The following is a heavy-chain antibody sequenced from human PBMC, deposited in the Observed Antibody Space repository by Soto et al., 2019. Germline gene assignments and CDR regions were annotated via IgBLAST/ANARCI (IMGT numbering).Heavy chain of an antibody. CDR3: ARDLQRQWLANYDGVEF. J-gene: IGHJ3*01. Sequence: PGGSLRLSCAASGFTFSSYSMNWVRQAPGKGLEWVSYISSSSGTIYYADSVKGRFTISRDNAKNSLYLQMKSLRDEDTAVYYCARDLQRQWLANYDGVEFWGQGTMVTVSS. V-gene: IGHV3-48*02. CDR1: GFTFSSYS. D-gene: IGHD6-19*01. CDR2: ISSSSGTI.